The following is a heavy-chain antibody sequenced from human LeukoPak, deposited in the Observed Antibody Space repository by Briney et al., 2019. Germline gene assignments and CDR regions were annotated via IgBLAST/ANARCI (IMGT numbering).Heavy chain of an antibody. Sequence: GGSLRLSCAASGFTFSSYGMHWVRQAPGKGLEWVAVIWYDGSNKYYADSVKGRFTISRDNSKNTLYLQMNSLRAEDTAVYYCARQYYYDSSGYYSPIHHFDYWGQGTLVTVSS. CDR1: GFTFSSYG. CDR3: ARQYYYDSSGYYSPIHHFDY. D-gene: IGHD3-22*01. V-gene: IGHV3-33*01. CDR2: IWYDGSNK. J-gene: IGHJ4*02.